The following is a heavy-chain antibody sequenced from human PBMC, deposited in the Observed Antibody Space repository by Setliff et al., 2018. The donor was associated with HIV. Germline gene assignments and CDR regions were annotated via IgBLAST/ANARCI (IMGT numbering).Heavy chain of an antibody. CDR2: INAGNGNT. V-gene: IGHV1-3*03. CDR3: ARERDSNGYQFDY. CDR1: GYTFTTYS. Sequence: GASVKVSCKVSGYTFTTYSIHWVRQAPGQRLEWMGWINAGNGNTKYSQEFQGRVTITRDTSASTAYMEVSNLRSEDMAVYYCARERDSNGYQFDYWGQGTLVTVSS. D-gene: IGHD3-22*01. J-gene: IGHJ4*02.